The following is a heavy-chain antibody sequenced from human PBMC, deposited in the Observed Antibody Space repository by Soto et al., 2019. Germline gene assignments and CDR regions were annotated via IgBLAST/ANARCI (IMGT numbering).Heavy chain of an antibody. Sequence: TLSLTCTVSGGSISSGGYYWSWIRQHPGKGLEWIGYIYYSGSTYYNPSLKSRVTISVDTSKNQFSLKLSSVTAADTAVYYCARTYYYDSSGYYLYFDYWGQGTLVTVSS. J-gene: IGHJ4*02. CDR1: GGSISSGGYY. D-gene: IGHD3-22*01. CDR3: ARTYYYDSSGYYLYFDY. V-gene: IGHV4-31*03. CDR2: IYYSGST.